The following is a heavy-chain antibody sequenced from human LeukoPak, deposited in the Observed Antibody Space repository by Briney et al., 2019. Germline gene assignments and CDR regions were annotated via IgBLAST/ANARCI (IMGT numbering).Heavy chain of an antibody. D-gene: IGHD5/OR15-5a*01. CDR1: GFTFDAYA. V-gene: IGHV3-43*02. Sequence: GGSLRLSCAASGFTFDAYAMHWVRQGPGKGLEWVSLISGDGGSTYYADSVKGRFTISRDNSKKSLYLQMNSLRTEDTALYYCARSSSIVSTGGYRGQGTLVTVSS. CDR3: ARSSSIVSTGGY. CDR2: ISGDGGST. J-gene: IGHJ4*02.